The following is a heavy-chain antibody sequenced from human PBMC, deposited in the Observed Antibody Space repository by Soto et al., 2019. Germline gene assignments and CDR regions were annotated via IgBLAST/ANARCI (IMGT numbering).Heavy chain of an antibody. CDR2: IYYSGST. Sequence: SETLSLTCTVSGGSISSGGYYWSWIRQHPGKGLEWIGYIYYSGSTYYNPSLKSRVTISVDTSKNHFSLKLSTVTAADTAVYYCARSSQSTVSTYDDWGQGAQVTVTS. CDR3: ARSSQSTVSTYDD. D-gene: IGHD4-17*01. J-gene: IGHJ4*02. CDR1: GGSISSGGYY. V-gene: IGHV4-31*03.